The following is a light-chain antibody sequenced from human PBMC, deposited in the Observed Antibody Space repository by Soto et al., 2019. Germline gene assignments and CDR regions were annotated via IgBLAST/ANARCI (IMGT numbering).Light chain of an antibody. J-gene: IGKJ3*01. CDR2: DAS. Sequence: DIQMTQSPSSLSAYVGDRVTITCQASHDITSFLNWYQHKPGRAPKLLIYDASILEAGGPTRFSGSGSGTQFTFSISSLKSEDVATYYCQHCDYLPIFGPGTTVDFK. CDR1: HDITSF. CDR3: QHCDYLPI. V-gene: IGKV1-33*01.